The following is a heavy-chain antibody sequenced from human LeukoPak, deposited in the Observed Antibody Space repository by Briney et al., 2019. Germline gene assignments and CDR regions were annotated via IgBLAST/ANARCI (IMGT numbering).Heavy chain of an antibody. CDR3: ARESIVLLWFGEPPDAFDI. V-gene: IGHV4-34*01. J-gene: IGHJ3*02. CDR1: GGSFSGYY. D-gene: IGHD3-10*01. CDR2: INHSGST. Sequence: PSETLSLTCAVYGGSFSGYYWSWIRQPPGKGLEWIGEINHSGSTNHNPSLKSRVTISVDTSKNQFSLKLSSVTAADTAVYYCARESIVLLWFGEPPDAFDIWGQGTMVTVSS.